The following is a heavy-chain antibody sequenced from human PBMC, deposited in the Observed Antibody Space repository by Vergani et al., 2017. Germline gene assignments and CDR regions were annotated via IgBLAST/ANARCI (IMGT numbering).Heavy chain of an antibody. CDR3: ARRAAVHWYFAL. D-gene: IGHD6-13*01. CDR1: GFTFDDYA. J-gene: IGHJ2*01. V-gene: IGHV3-9*03. CDR2: ISWNRGSI. Sequence: EVQLVESGGGLVQPGRSLRLSCAASGFTFDDYAMHWVRQAPGKGLEWVSGISWNRGSIGYADSVKGRFTISRENAKNSLYLQRSSLRAEDMASYYCARRAAVHWYFALWGRGTLATVSS.